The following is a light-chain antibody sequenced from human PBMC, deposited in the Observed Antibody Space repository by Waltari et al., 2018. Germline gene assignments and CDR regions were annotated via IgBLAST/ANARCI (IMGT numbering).Light chain of an antibody. J-gene: IGLJ2*01. CDR3: SSQSSNDVVL. V-gene: IGLV2-14*01. Sequence: QSALTQPASVSGSPGQSVTIFSAVTSNDVGGYNSVSWYQEHPGQAPRVIIYDVSDRPSGVSDRFSGSKSGNTASLTISGLQAEDEADYYCSSQSSNDVVLFGGGTKLTVL. CDR2: DVS. CDR1: SNDVGGYNS.